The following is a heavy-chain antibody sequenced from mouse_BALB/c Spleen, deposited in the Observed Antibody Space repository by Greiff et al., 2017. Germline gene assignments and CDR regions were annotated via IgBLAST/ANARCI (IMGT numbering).Heavy chain of an antibody. CDR1: GFTFTDYY. Sequence: EVKVVESGGGLVQPGGSLRLSCATSGFTFTDYYMRWVRQPPGKALEWLGFIRNKANGYTTEYSASVKGRFTISRDNSQSILYLQMNTLRAEDSATYYCARDILYAMDYWGQGTSVTVSS. V-gene: IGHV7-3*02. CDR2: IRNKANGYTT. J-gene: IGHJ4*01. CDR3: ARDILYAMDY.